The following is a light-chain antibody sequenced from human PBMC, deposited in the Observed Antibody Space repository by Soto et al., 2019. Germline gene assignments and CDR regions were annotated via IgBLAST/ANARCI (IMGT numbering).Light chain of an antibody. CDR1: QTISNY. Sequence: DIQMTQSPSSLSASVGDRVTITCRAGQTISNYLNWYQKKPGKAPKLLMYNASRLQSGVPSRFSGSGSGTDFTLTISSLQPEDFATYHCQQNYYTPQTFGQGTKVDIK. CDR2: NAS. J-gene: IGKJ1*01. V-gene: IGKV1-39*01. CDR3: QQNYYTPQT.